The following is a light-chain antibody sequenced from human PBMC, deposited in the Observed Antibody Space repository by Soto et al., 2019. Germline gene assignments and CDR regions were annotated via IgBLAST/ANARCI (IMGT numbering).Light chain of an antibody. CDR1: QSIGSW. J-gene: IGKJ4*01. CDR2: DAS. V-gene: IGKV1-5*01. Sequence: DIQMTQSPSTLSASVGDRVTITCRASQSIGSWLAWYQQKPGKAPKLLIYDASSLESGVPSRVRGSGVGTKFPFTHSSLQPYDFGSYHCQQYQTFFLTFGRGTKVEVK. CDR3: QQYQTFFLT.